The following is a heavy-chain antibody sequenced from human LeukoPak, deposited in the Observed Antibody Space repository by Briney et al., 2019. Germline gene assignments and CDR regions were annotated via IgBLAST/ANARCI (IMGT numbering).Heavy chain of an antibody. J-gene: IGHJ4*02. CDR2: INHSGST. V-gene: IGHV4-34*01. CDR3: ARPRGYCSSTSCYRGRGFDY. Sequence: SETLSLTCAVYGGSFSGYYWSWIRQHPGKGLEWIGEINHSGSTNYNPSLKSRVTISVDTSKNQFSLKLSSVTAADTAVYYCARPRGYCSSTSCYRGRGFDYWGQGTLVTVSS. CDR1: GGSFSGYY. D-gene: IGHD2-2*02.